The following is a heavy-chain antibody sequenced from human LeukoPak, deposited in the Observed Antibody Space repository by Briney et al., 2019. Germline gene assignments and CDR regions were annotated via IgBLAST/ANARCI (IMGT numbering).Heavy chain of an antibody. CDR1: GYSFISYW. V-gene: IGHV5-51*01. Sequence: GESLKISCKGSGYSFISYWIGWVRQMPGKGLKWMGIIYPGDSDTRYSPSFQGQVTISADKSISTANLQWSSLKASDTATYYCARQSYSSGFHDAFDIWGQGTMVTVSS. D-gene: IGHD3-22*01. J-gene: IGHJ3*02. CDR3: ARQSYSSGFHDAFDI. CDR2: IYPGDSDT.